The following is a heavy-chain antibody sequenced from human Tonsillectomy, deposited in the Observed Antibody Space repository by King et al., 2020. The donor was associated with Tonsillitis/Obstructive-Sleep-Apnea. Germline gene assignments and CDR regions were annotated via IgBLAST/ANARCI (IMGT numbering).Heavy chain of an antibody. Sequence: VQLVEPGGGLVQPGGSLRLSCAASGFTFSSYWMSWVRQAPGKGLEWVANIKQDGSEKYYVDSVKGRFTISRDNAKNSLYLQMNSLRAEDTAVYYCARDRGYSSGWYTNFDYWGQGTLVTVSS. J-gene: IGHJ4*02. CDR3: ARDRGYSSGWYTNFDY. D-gene: IGHD6-19*01. CDR2: IKQDGSEK. CDR1: GFTFSSYW. V-gene: IGHV3-7*04.